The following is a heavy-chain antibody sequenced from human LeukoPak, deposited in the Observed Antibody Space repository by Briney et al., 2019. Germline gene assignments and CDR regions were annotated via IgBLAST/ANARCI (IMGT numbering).Heavy chain of an antibody. D-gene: IGHD5-24*01. CDR1: GGSISSYY. CDR2: IYYSGST. Sequence: SETLSLTCTVSGGSISSYYWSWIRQPPGKGLEWIGSIYYSGSTYYNPSLKSRVTISVDTSKNQFSLKLSSVTAADTAVYYCARLDGDGYNYDYWGQGTLVTVSS. CDR3: ARLDGDGYNYDY. V-gene: IGHV4-59*12. J-gene: IGHJ4*02.